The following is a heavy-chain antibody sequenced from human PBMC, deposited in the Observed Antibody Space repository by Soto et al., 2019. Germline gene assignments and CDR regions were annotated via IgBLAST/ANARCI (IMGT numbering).Heavy chain of an antibody. CDR3: AGALHWFDP. V-gene: IGHV4-39*01. Sequence: PSETLSLTCTVSGGSITGVGSYWGWIRQPPGKGLEWIGSIYYSGSTYYNPSLKSRVTISEDTSKSQFSLKLSSVTAADTAVYYCAGALHWFDPWGPGALVTVSS. CDR2: IYYSGST. CDR1: GGSITGVGSY. D-gene: IGHD3-16*01. J-gene: IGHJ5*02.